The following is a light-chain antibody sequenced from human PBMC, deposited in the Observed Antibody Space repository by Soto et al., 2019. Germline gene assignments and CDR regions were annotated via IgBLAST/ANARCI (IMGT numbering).Light chain of an antibody. CDR3: SSYTSSSTLYV. J-gene: IGLJ1*01. CDR1: SSDVGGYNY. V-gene: IGLV2-14*01. CDR2: EVS. Sequence: QSVLTQPASVSGSPGQSITISCTGTSSDVGGYNYVSWYQQHPGKAPKLMIDEVSNRPSGVSNRFSGSKSGNTASLTISGLQAEDEADYYCSSYTSSSTLYVFGTGTKLTVL.